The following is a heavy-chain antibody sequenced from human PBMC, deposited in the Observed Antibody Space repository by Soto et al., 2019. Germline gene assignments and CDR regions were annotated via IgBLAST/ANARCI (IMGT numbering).Heavy chain of an antibody. J-gene: IGHJ4*02. CDR1: GGSISSYY. CDR2: IYYSGST. V-gene: IGHV4-59*01. Sequence: ASETLSLTCTVSGGSISSYYWSWIRQPPGKGLEWIGYIYYSGSTNYNPSLKSRVTISVDTSKNQFSLKLSSVTAADTAVYYCARAPFNTAMVFFDYWGQGTLVTVSS. CDR3: ARAPFNTAMVFFDY. D-gene: IGHD5-18*01.